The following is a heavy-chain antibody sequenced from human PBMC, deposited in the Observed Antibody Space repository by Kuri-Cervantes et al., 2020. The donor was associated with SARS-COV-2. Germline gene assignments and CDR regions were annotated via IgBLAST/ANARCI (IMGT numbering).Heavy chain of an antibody. CDR1: GGTFSSYA. V-gene: IGHV1-69*13. CDR2: IIPIFGTA. J-gene: IGHJ5*02. D-gene: IGHD2-2*01. CDR3: ARDSRYCSSTSCMNWFDP. Sequence: SVKVSCKASGGTFSSYAISWVRQAPGQGREWMGGIIPIFGTANYAQKFQGRVTITADESTSTAYKELSSLRSEDTAVYYCARDSRYCSSTSCMNWFDPWGQGTLVTVSS.